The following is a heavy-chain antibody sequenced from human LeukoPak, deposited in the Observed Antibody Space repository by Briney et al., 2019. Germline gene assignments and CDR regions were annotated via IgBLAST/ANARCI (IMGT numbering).Heavy chain of an antibody. D-gene: IGHD3-22*01. CDR2: ISGSGGST. CDR1: GFTFSSYA. CDR3: AKSSGVRYYDSSGYFDY. V-gene: IGHV3-23*01. Sequence: GGSLRLSCAASGFTFSSYAMSWVRQAPGKGLEWGSAISGSGGSTYYADSVKGRFTISRDNSKNTLYLQMNSLRAEDTAVYYCAKSSGVRYYDSSGYFDYWGQGTLVTVSS. J-gene: IGHJ4*02.